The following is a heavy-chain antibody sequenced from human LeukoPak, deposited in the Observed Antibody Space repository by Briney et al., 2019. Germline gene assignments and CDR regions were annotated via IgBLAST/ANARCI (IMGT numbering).Heavy chain of an antibody. CDR1: GFTFSTHW. V-gene: IGHV3-7*01. Sequence: GGPLRLSCAASGFTFSTHWMSWVRQAPGKGLEWVTNINPSGSEQHYVDSVEGRFTISRDNAKNSLFLQMNSLRAGDTAVYYCGREHSGYDWEWGQGTLVTVSS. CDR3: GREHSGYDWE. J-gene: IGHJ4*02. D-gene: IGHD5-12*01. CDR2: INPSGSEQ.